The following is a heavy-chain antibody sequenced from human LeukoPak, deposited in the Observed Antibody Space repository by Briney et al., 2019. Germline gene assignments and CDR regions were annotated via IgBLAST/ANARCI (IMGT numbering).Heavy chain of an antibody. CDR2: TNPNSGNT. CDR1: GYTFTSYD. J-gene: IGHJ6*02. V-gene: IGHV1-8*01. CDR3: ARGRSIAAAGTNYYYGMDV. D-gene: IGHD6-13*01. Sequence: GASVKVSCKASGYTFTSYDINWVRQAPGQGLEWMGWTNPNSGNTGYAQKFQGRVTMTRNTSISTAYMELSSLRSEDTAVYYCARGRSIAAAGTNYYYGMDVWGQGTTVTVSS.